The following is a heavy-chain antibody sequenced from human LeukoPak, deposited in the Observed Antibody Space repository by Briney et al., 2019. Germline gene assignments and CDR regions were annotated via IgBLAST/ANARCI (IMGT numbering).Heavy chain of an antibody. CDR1: GFTFTSYY. V-gene: IGHV1-46*01. Sequence: ASVKVSCKASGFTFTSYYMHWVRQAPGQGLEWMGIINPSGSYTSYAQKFQGRVTITADESTSTAYMELSSLRSEDTAVYYCASSADSSGYSCYYWGQGTLVTVSS. CDR2: INPSGSYT. D-gene: IGHD3-22*01. CDR3: ASSADSSGYSCYY. J-gene: IGHJ4*02.